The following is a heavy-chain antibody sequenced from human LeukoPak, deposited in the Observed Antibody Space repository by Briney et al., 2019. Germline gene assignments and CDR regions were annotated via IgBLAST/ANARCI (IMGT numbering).Heavy chain of an antibody. D-gene: IGHD6-25*01. CDR2: IYPADSAT. V-gene: IGHV5-51*01. Sequence: GESLKISCKGSGYRFDTYWFAWVRQMPGKGLEWMGIIYPADSATRYSPSFQGRVTISADKSITTAYLQWSTLEASDTAMYYCARGGGSGFYFDYWGQGTLVTVSS. CDR1: GYRFDTYW. CDR3: ARGGGSGFYFDY. J-gene: IGHJ4*02.